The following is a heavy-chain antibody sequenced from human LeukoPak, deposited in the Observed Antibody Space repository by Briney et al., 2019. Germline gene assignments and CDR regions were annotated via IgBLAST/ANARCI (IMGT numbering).Heavy chain of an antibody. Sequence: PSETLSLTCTVSGGSMSDYYWSWIQQPPGKGLEWIGCIYYSGSTDYNPSLKSRVTMSVDTSKNQFSLKLRSVTAADTALYYCARVASTGPFDYWGQGTLVTVSS. CDR3: ARVASTGPFDY. CDR2: IYYSGST. V-gene: IGHV4-59*01. D-gene: IGHD2-8*02. J-gene: IGHJ4*02. CDR1: GGSMSDYY.